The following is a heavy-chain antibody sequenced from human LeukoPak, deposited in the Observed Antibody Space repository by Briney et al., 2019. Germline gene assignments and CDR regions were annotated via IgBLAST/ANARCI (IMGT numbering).Heavy chain of an antibody. V-gene: IGHV3-21*01. J-gene: IGHJ6*02. CDR1: GFTLSGYS. D-gene: IGHD4-11*01. CDR2: ISSSSSYI. Sequence: GGSLRLSCAASGFTLSGYSMNWVRQAPGKGLEWVSSISSSSSYIYYADSVKGRFTISRDNAKNSLYLQMNSLRAEDTAVYYCARRSTVTTGVVYYYGMDVWGQGTTVTVSS. CDR3: ARRSTVTTGVVYYYGMDV.